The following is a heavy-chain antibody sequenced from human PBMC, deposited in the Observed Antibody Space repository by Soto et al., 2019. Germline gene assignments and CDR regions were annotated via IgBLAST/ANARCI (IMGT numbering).Heavy chain of an antibody. D-gene: IGHD1-1*01. J-gene: IGHJ4*02. CDR1: GYGFTPYV. V-gene: IGHV1-18*01. CDR2: ISAHNGNT. CDR3: ARGRYGDY. Sequence: QVHLVQSGAEVKKPGASVKVSCKGSGYGFTPYVITWLRQAPGQGLEWMAWISAHNGNTNYAQKLQGRVTVTRDTSTSTAYMELRSLRSDDTAVYYCARGRYGDYWGQGALVTVSS.